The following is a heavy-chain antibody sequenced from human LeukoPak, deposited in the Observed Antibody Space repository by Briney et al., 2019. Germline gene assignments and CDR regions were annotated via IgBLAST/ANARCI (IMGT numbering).Heavy chain of an antibody. D-gene: IGHD6-13*01. CDR3: AKADSSSWYLDY. Sequence: PGGSLRLSCAASGFTFSSYAMNWVRQAPGKGLEWVSGISGSSGRTYYAESVKGRFTISRDNSKNTLSLQMNSLRAEDTAVYYCAKADSSSWYLDYWGQGTLVTVSS. CDR1: GFTFSSYA. CDR2: ISGSSGRT. J-gene: IGHJ4*02. V-gene: IGHV3-23*01.